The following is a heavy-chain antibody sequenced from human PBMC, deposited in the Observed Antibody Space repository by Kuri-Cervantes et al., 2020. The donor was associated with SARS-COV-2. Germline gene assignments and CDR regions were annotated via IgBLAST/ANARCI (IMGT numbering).Heavy chain of an antibody. CDR3: AKAGSGSYFYYFDY. D-gene: IGHD3-10*01. V-gene: IGHV3-53*01. CDR1: GFTVSSNY. CDR2: IYSGGST. Sequence: GESLKISCAASGFTVSSNYMSWVRQAPGKGLEWVSVIYSGGSTYYADSVKGRFTISRDNSKNTLYLQMNSLRAEDTAVYYCAKAGSGSYFYYFDYWGQGTLVTVSS. J-gene: IGHJ4*02.